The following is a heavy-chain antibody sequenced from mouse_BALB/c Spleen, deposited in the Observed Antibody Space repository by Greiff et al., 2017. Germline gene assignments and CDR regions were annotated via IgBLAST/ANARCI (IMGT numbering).Heavy chain of an antibody. CDR3: ARSGGN. V-gene: IGHV1-77*01. Sequence: QLQQSGAELARPGASVKLSCKASGYTFTDYYINWVKQRTGQGLEWIGEIYPGSGNTYYNEKFKGKATLTADKSSSTAYMQLSSLTSEDSAVYFCARSGGNWGQGTLVTVSA. CDR1: GYTFTDYY. D-gene: IGHD2-14*01. J-gene: IGHJ3*01. CDR2: IYPGSGNT.